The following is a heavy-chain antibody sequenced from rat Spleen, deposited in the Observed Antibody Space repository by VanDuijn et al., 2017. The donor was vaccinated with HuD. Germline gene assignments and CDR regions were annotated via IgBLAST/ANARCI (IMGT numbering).Heavy chain of an antibody. D-gene: IGHD2-3*01. Sequence: VQLQESGPGLVKPSQSLSLTCSVTAYSIISSYRWNWIRKFPGNKLEWMGHLNSAGTTSYNPSLKSRISITRDTSKNQFFLQVNSVSTEDTATYFCTTDRYAGIVYWGQGTLVTVSS. CDR2: LNSAGTT. CDR1: AYSIISSYR. CDR3: TTDRYAGIVY. J-gene: IGHJ3*01. V-gene: IGHV3-3*01.